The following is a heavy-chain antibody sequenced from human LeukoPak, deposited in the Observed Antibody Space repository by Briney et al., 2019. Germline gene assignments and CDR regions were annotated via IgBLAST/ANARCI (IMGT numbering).Heavy chain of an antibody. J-gene: IGHJ4*02. CDR2: IYASGST. V-gene: IGHV4-61*02. Sequence: PSETLSLTCTVSGGSISSGTYYWSWIRQPAGKGLEWIGRIYASGSTNYNPSLKSRVTIPVDTSKNQFSLKLSSVTAADTAIYYCAREGYNYDNDYWGQGTLVTVSS. CDR3: AREGYNYDNDY. CDR1: GGSISSGTYY. D-gene: IGHD5-18*01.